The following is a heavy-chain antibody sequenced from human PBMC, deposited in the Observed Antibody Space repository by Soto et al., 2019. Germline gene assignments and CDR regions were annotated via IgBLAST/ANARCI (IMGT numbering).Heavy chain of an antibody. J-gene: IGHJ6*02. V-gene: IGHV1-69*12. CDR2: IIPIFGTA. CDR1: GGTFSSYA. Sequence: QVQLVQSGAEVKKPGSSVKVSCKASGGTFSSYAISWVRQAPGQGLEWMGGIIPIFGTANYAQKFQGRVTITADESTSTAYMELSSLRSEDTAVYYCARVPFDYGGNSAWNYYYYGMDVWGQGTTVTVSS. D-gene: IGHD4-17*01. CDR3: ARVPFDYGGNSAWNYYYYGMDV.